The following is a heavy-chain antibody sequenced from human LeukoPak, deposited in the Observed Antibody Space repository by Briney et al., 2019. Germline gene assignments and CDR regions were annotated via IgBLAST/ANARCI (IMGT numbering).Heavy chain of an antibody. D-gene: IGHD6-6*01. CDR1: GGSFSGYY. CDR3: ARGDWVVPAARIAARGIDY. Sequence: KTSETLSLTCAVYGGSFSGYYWSWIRQPPGKGLEWLGEINHSGSTNYNPSLKSRVTISVATSKNQFFLKLSSVSDADTAVYYCARGDWVVPAARIAARGIDYWAREPWSPSPQ. CDR2: INHSGST. J-gene: IGHJ4*02. V-gene: IGHV4-34*01.